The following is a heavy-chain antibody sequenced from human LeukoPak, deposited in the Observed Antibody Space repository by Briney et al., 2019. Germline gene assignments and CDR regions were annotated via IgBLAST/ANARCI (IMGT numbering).Heavy chain of an antibody. CDR1: GFTFSNAW. CDR2: IKSKTDGGTT. CDR3: ARGLNSLRFFDWFDY. V-gene: IGHV3-15*01. J-gene: IGHJ4*02. D-gene: IGHD3-9*01. Sequence: GGSLRLSCAASGFTFSNAWMSWVRQAPGKGLEWVGRIKSKTDGGTTDYAAPVIGRFTISRDDSKNTLYLQMNSLKTEDTSVYYCARGLNSLRFFDWFDYWGQGILVTVSS.